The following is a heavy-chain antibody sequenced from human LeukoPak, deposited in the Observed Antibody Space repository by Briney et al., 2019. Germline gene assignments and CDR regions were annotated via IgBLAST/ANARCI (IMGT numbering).Heavy chain of an antibody. D-gene: IGHD3-10*01. V-gene: IGHV3-66*04. J-gene: IGHJ4*02. CDR2: IYAGGDT. CDR1: GFTVSSNY. CDR3: ARQHGSGSYYSRAIDY. Sequence: GGSLRLSCTASGFTVSSNYMSWVRQAPGEGLEWVSLIYAGGDTYYPDSVKGRFTLSRDNSKNTVYLQMHSLRVEDTAMYYCARQHGSGSYYSRAIDYWGQGTLVTVSS.